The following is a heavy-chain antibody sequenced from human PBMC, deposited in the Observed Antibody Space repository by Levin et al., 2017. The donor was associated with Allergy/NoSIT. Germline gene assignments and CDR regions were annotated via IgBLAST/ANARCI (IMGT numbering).Heavy chain of an antibody. J-gene: IGHJ4*02. V-gene: IGHV4-59*01. CDR2: IYYSGTT. CDR3: ARGVDTTMVLAY. D-gene: IGHD5-18*01. Sequence: ASETLSLTCTVSGGSISSYYWSWIRQPPGKGLEWIGYIYYSGTTNYNPSLKSRVTISVDTSKNQFSLKLSSVTAADTAVYFCARGVDTTMVLAYWGQGTLVTVSS. CDR1: GGSISSYY.